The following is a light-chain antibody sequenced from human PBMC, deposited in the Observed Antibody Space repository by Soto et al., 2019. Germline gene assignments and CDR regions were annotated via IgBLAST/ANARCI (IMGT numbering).Light chain of an antibody. Sequence: IQMTQSPSTVSASVGDSVTITCRASQNVRTWLAWFHQKPGKAPKLLIYKASTLESGVQSRFSGSGSGTEFTLTISSLQPDDFGTYYGQQYHSSWTFGLGTKVEV. CDR2: KAS. J-gene: IGKJ1*01. V-gene: IGKV1-5*03. CDR1: QNVRTW. CDR3: QQYHSSWT.